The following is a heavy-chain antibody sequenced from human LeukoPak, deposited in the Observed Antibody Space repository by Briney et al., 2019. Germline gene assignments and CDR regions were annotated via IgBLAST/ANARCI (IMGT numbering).Heavy chain of an antibody. CDR3: ARGGATKTFDY. CDR2: ISGDTRTI. J-gene: IGHJ4*02. Sequence: GGSLRLSCAATEFTFTHYGMDWVRQAPGRGLEWASYISGDTRTIYYADSVKGRFTISRDNAKNSLYLQMNSLRAEDTAVYYCARGGATKTFDYWGQGTLVTVSS. V-gene: IGHV3-48*04. CDR1: EFTFTHYG. D-gene: IGHD1-26*01.